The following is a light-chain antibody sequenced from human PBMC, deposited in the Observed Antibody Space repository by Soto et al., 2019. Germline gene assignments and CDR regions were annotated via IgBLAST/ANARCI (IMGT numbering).Light chain of an antibody. CDR3: QQYNAWPLT. Sequence: EIVMTQSPATVSVSPGERATLSCRASQSVSSNLAWYQQKPGQAPRVLIYGASTRATGTPARFSGSGSGTEFTLTISSLQSEDFAVYHCQQYNAWPLTFGGGTKVEI. CDR2: GAS. V-gene: IGKV3-15*01. J-gene: IGKJ4*01. CDR1: QSVSSN.